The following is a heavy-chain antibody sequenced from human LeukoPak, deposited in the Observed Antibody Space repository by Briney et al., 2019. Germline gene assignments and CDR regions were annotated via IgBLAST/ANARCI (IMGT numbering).Heavy chain of an antibody. J-gene: IGHJ4*02. CDR3: ARGYYDSSGYSAEYDY. D-gene: IGHD3-22*01. CDR2: IIPIFGTA. CDR1: GGTFSSYA. V-gene: IGHV1-69*01. Sequence: SVKVSCKASGGTFSSYAISWVRQAPGQGLEWMGGIIPIFGTAIYAQKFQGRVTITADESTSTAYMELSSLRSEDTAVYYCARGYYDSSGYSAEYDYWGQGTLVTVSS.